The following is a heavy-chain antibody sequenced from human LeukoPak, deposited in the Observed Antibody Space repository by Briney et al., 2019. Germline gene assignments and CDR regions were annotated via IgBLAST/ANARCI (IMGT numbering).Heavy chain of an antibody. Sequence: TGGSLRLSCAASGFTFSSYSMNWVRQAPGKGLEWVSSISSSSSYIYYADSVKGRFTISRDNAKNSLYLQMNSLRAEDTAVYYCARDSFVRYDSSGYPDYWGQGTLVTVSS. CDR2: ISSSSSYI. J-gene: IGHJ4*02. D-gene: IGHD3-22*01. CDR3: ARDSFVRYDSSGYPDY. CDR1: GFTFSSYS. V-gene: IGHV3-21*01.